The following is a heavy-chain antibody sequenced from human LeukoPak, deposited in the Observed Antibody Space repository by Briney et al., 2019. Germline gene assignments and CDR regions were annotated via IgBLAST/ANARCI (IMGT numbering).Heavy chain of an antibody. D-gene: IGHD5-18*01. CDR1: GGTFSSYA. J-gene: IGHJ4*02. Sequence: SVKVSCKASGGTFSSYAISWVRQAPGQGLEWMGRIIPIFGIANYAQKFQGRVTITADKSTSTAYMELSSLRSEDTAVYYCAGDRRGYSYGSDYWGQGTLVTVSS. V-gene: IGHV1-69*04. CDR3: AGDRRGYSYGSDY. CDR2: IIPIFGIA.